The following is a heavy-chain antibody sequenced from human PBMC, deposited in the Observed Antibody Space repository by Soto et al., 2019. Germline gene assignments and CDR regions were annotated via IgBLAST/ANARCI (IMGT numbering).Heavy chain of an antibody. D-gene: IGHD6-6*01. CDR2: IIPIFGTA. J-gene: IGHJ6*02. V-gene: IGHV1-69*12. CDR3: ATPRSSSAYCGGMAV. CDR1: GGTFSSYA. Sequence: QVQLVQSGAEVKKPGSSVKVSCKASGGTFSSYAISWVRQAPGQGLEWMGGIIPIFGTADYAQRFQGRVTTTADQSASTAYMELTSLSSEDTAVYYCATPRSSSAYCGGMAVWGQGTTVTVSS.